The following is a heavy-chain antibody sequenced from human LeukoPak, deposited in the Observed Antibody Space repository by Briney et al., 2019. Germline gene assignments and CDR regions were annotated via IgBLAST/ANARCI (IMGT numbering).Heavy chain of an antibody. CDR2: IYYSGST. J-gene: IGHJ6*03. D-gene: IGHD2-2*01. CDR3: ASCAGTSCYYYYYMDV. Sequence: PSETLSLTCTVSGGPISSYYWSWIRQPPGKGLEWIGYIYYSGSTNYNPSLKSRVTISVDTFKNQFSLKLSSVTAADTAVYYCASCAGTSCYYYYYMDVWGKGTTVTVSS. V-gene: IGHV4-59*01. CDR1: GGPISSYY.